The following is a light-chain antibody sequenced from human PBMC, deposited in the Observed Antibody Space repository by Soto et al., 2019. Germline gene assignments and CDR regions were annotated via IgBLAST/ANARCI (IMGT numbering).Light chain of an antibody. CDR2: CVS. J-gene: IGKJ5*01. Sequence: EIALTQSPVTLSLSPWESATLSCRASQSVSSNFLAWYQQKPGQAPRLLIYCVSIRASGIPDRFFGSGSGTNFTLTINRLEPEDFAVYYCQQYANSPVTFGQGTRLEIK. CDR1: QSVSSNF. V-gene: IGKV3-20*01. CDR3: QQYANSPVT.